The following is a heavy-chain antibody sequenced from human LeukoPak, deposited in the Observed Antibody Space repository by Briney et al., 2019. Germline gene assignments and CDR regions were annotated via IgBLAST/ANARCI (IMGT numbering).Heavy chain of an antibody. Sequence: GASVKVSCKASGGTFSSYAISWVRQAPGQGLEWMGGIIPILGIANYAQKFQGRVTITADKSTSTAYMELSSLRSEDTAVYYCARDGTMVRGVIWGQGTLVTVSS. J-gene: IGHJ4*02. CDR3: ARDGTMVRGVI. V-gene: IGHV1-69*10. CDR2: IIPILGIA. D-gene: IGHD3-10*01. CDR1: GGTFSSYA.